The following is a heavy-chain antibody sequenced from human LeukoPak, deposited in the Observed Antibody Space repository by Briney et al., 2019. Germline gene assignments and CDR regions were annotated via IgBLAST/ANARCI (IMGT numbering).Heavy chain of an antibody. CDR3: ARDSYYDILTGYPNYFDY. Sequence: GGSLRLSCAASGFTFSGYWMSWVRQAPGKGLEWVANIKSEGRDKYYVDSVKGRFTISRDNAKNSLYLQMNSLRAEDTAVYYCARDSYYDILTGYPNYFDYWGQGTLVTVSS. CDR2: IKSEGRDK. J-gene: IGHJ4*02. D-gene: IGHD3-9*01. V-gene: IGHV3-7*01. CDR1: GFTFSGYW.